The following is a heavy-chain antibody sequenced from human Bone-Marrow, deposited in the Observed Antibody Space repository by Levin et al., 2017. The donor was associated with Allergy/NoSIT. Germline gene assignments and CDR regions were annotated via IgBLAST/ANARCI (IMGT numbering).Heavy chain of an antibody. CDR1: GGSISSGGYY. CDR3: ASSPNLSFVD. Sequence: SETLSLTCTVSGGSISSGGYYWNWIRQHPGKGLEWIGYIYYSGSTNYNPSLKSRITMSVDTSKNQLYLRLSSVTAADTAVYYCASSPNLSFVDWGQGTLVTVSS. CDR2: IYYSGST. D-gene: IGHD3-16*02. V-gene: IGHV4-31*03. J-gene: IGHJ4*02.